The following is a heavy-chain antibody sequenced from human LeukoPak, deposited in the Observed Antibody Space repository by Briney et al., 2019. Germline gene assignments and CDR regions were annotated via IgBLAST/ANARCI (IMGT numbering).Heavy chain of an antibody. Sequence: VASVKVSCKVSGYALTELSMHWVRQAPGKGLEWMGGFDPEDGETIYAQKFQGRVTMTEDTSTDTAYMELSSLRSEDTAVYYCATVSYYYGMDVWGKGTTVTVSS. J-gene: IGHJ6*04. V-gene: IGHV1-24*01. CDR3: ATVSYYYGMDV. CDR2: FDPEDGET. CDR1: GYALTELS.